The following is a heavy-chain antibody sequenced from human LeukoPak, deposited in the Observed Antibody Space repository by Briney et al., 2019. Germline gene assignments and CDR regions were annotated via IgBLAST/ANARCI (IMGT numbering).Heavy chain of an antibody. CDR2: TYYRSKWYN. CDR1: GDSVSSNSAT. Sequence: SQTLSLTCAISGDSVSSNSATWNWLRQSPSRGLDWLGRTYYRSKWYNDYAVSVKSRITINPDTSKDQFSLQLNSVTPEDTAVYYCARRGPAGSSSSGMDVWGQGTTVTVSS. V-gene: IGHV6-1*01. D-gene: IGHD6-6*01. J-gene: IGHJ6*02. CDR3: ARRGPAGSSSSGMDV.